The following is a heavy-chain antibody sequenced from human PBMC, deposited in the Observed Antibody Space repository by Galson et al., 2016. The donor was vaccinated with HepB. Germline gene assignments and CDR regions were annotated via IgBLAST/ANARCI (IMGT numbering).Heavy chain of an antibody. CDR2: IDPSDSTT. J-gene: IGHJ6*02. CDR1: GYSFGSYW. CDR3: APDRAIFGMDV. D-gene: IGHD3-3*02. V-gene: IGHV5-10-1*01. Sequence: QSGAEVKKPGESLRISCKGSGYSFGSYWISWVRQMPGKGLEWMGKIDPSDSTTNYSPSFQGHVTISAEKSISTAYLQWSSLKASDNAVYYCAPDRAIFGMDVWGQGTTVTVS.